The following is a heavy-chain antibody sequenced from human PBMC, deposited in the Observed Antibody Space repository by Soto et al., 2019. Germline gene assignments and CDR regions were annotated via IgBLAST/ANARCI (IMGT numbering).Heavy chain of an antibody. Sequence: PGGSLGLSFAASGFTFSDHFMSWIRPAPGKGLEWVSYITSGGDNLHYADSVKGRFTISRDNAKNSLSLQLNSLSAEDTAVSSCARVEDDYTIYGIDVWGQATRVTVSS. J-gene: IGHJ6*02. CDR2: ITSGGDNL. D-gene: IGHD4-4*01. CDR3: ARVEDDYTIYGIDV. CDR1: GFTFSDHF. V-gene: IGHV3-11*01.